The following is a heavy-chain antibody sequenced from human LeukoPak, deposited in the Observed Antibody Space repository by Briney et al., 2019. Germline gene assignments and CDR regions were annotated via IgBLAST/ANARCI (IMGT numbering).Heavy chain of an antibody. V-gene: IGHV3-23*01. Sequence: GGSLRLSCAASGFTFGSFVMGWVRLAPGKGLEWVSGFSGSGETTYYADSVKGRFTISRDISKNTLYLQMRSLRAEDTAVYYCAKCRGTRCLLFDYWGQGTLVTVSS. CDR1: GFTFGSFV. D-gene: IGHD2-2*01. CDR3: AKCRGTRCLLFDY. J-gene: IGHJ4*02. CDR2: FSGSGETT.